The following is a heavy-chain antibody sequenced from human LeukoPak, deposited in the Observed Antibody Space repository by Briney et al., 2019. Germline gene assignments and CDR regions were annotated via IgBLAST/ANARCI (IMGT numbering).Heavy chain of an antibody. D-gene: IGHD6-19*01. V-gene: IGHV4-34*01. CDR3: ARTGPRQLIDY. J-gene: IGHJ4*02. CDR2: INHSGST. CDR1: GGSFSGYY. Sequence: SETLSLTCAVYGGSFSGYYWSWIRQPPGKGLEWIGEINHSGSTNYNPSLKSRVTISVDTSKNQFSLKLSSVTAADTAVYYCARTGPRQLIDYWGQGTLVTVSS.